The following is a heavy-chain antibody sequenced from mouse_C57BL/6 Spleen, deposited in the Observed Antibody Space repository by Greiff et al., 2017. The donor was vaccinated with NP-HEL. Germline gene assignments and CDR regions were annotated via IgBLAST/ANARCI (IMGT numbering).Heavy chain of an antibody. Sequence: VQLQQSGAELVRPGASVKLSCTASGSNIKDYYMHWVKQRPEQGLEWIGRIDPEDGDTEYAPKFQGKATMTADTSYNTAYLQLSSLTSEDTAVYYRIPYHTDFEAGGYSDYCGPNTTLSLSS. V-gene: IGHV14-1*01. CDR1: GSNIKDYY. CDR2: IDPEDGDT. CDR3: IPYHTDFEAGGYSDY. J-gene: IGHJ2*01. D-gene: IGHD2-4*01.